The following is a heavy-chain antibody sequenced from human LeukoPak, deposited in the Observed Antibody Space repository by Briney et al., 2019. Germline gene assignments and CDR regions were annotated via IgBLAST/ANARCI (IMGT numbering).Heavy chain of an antibody. J-gene: IGHJ4*02. CDR2: INPTSGGT. D-gene: IGHD6-19*01. Sequence: GASVKVSCKASGYTFTGYYMHWVRQAPGQGLEWMAWINPTSGGTNYGQKFLGRVTVTRDTSISTAYMEVSSLRSDDTAVYYCARGTAVAGTVLANVYWGQGTLVTVSS. V-gene: IGHV1-2*02. CDR1: GYTFTGYY. CDR3: ARGTAVAGTVLANVY.